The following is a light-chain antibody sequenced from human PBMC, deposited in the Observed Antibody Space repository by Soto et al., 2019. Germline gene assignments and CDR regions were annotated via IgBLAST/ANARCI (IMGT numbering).Light chain of an antibody. CDR2: GAS. J-gene: IGKJ2*01. V-gene: IGKV3-20*01. Sequence: EIVLTQSPGSLSLSPRERATLSCRASQSVSSNHLAWYQQKPGQAPGLLIYGASRRAAGIPDRFSGSGSGTDFTLTISRLEPEDFAVYYCQQYGGSTYTFGQGTKVEIK. CDR3: QQYGGSTYT. CDR1: QSVSSNH.